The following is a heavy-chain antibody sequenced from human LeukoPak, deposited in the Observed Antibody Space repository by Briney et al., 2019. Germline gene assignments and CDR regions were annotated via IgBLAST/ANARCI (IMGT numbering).Heavy chain of an antibody. CDR1: GFSLSTSGVG. D-gene: IGHD5-18*01. CDR3: ARRVRGYSYGSPFDY. J-gene: IGHJ4*02. CDR2: IYWDDDK. V-gene: IGHV2-5*02. Sequence: SGPTLVNPTQTLTLTCTFSGFSLSTSGVGAGWIRQPPGKALEWLALIYWDDDKRYSPSLKSRLTITKDTSKNQVVLTMTNMDPVDTATYYCARRVRGYSYGSPFDYWGQGTLVTVSS.